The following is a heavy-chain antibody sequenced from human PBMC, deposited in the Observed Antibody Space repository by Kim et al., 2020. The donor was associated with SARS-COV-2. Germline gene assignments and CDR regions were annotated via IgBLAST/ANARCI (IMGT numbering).Heavy chain of an antibody. CDR1: GFTFSSYG. D-gene: IGHD3-10*01. Sequence: GGSLRLSCAASGFTFSSYGMHWVRQAPGKGLEWVAVISYDGSNKYYADSVKGRFTISRDNSKNTLYLQMNSLRAEDTAVYYCARDSYYGSGSYYFLLNPGISRYYYYYGMDVWGQGTTVTVSS. CDR3: ARDSYYGSGSYYFLLNPGISRYYYYYGMDV. CDR2: ISYDGSNK. V-gene: IGHV3-33*05. J-gene: IGHJ6*02.